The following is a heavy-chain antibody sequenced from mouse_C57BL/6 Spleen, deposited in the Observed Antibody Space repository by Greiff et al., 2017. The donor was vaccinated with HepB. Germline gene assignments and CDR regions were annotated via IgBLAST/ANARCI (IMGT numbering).Heavy chain of an antibody. J-gene: IGHJ2*01. CDR1: GFTFSSYA. D-gene: IGHD4-1*01. V-gene: IGHV5-4*03. CDR3: ARGNPGRDYFDY. Sequence: EVKVVESGGGLVKPGGSLKLSCAASGFTFSSYAMSWVRQTPEKRLEWVATISDGGSYTYYPDNVKGRFTISRDNAKNNLYLQMSHLKSEDTAMYYCARGNPGRDYFDYWGQGTTLTVSS. CDR2: ISDGGSYT.